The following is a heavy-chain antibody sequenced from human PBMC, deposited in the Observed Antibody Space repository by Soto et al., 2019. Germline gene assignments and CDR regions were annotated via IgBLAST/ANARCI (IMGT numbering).Heavy chain of an antibody. V-gene: IGHV3-48*03. CDR3: ANVDPRALGSFDS. D-gene: IGHD5-12*01. CDR2: ISSSGSTI. CDR1: GFNFSRYE. Sequence: EVQLVESGGGLVQPGGSLRLSCVASGFNFSRYEMNWVRQAQGKGLEWVSFISSSGSTIYYADSVKGRFTISRDNAKKSLYLQMMGLRAEGTAVYYSANVDPRALGSFDSWGQGTLVTVSS. J-gene: IGHJ4*02.